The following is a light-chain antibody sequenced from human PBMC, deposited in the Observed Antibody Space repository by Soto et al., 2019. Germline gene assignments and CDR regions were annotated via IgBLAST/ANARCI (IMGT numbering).Light chain of an antibody. CDR1: SSDVGGYNY. V-gene: IGLV2-14*03. CDR3: NSYTSSSAFV. J-gene: IGLJ1*01. CDR2: DVS. Sequence: QAVVTQPASVSGSPGQSITISCTGTSSDVGGYNYVSWYQQHPGKAPKLVIYDVSNRPSGISNRFSGSKSGNTASLIISGLQAEDEADYYCNSYTSSSAFVFGTGTKLTVL.